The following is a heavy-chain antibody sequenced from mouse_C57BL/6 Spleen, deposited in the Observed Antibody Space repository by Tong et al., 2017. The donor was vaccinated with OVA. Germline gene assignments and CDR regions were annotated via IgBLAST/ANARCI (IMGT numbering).Heavy chain of an antibody. D-gene: IGHD1-1*01. J-gene: IGHJ4*01. CDR3: VRQYYGRSMDY. V-gene: IGHV10-1*01. Sequence: VKDRFTISRDDSESMLYLQMNNLKTEDTAMYYCVRQYYGRSMDYWGQGTSVTVSS.